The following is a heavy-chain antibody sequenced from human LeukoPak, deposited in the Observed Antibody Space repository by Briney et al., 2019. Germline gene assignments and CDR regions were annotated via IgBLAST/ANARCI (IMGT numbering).Heavy chain of an antibody. D-gene: IGHD3-22*01. CDR1: GFTFDDYA. Sequence: GGSLRLSCAASGFTFDDYAMHWVRQAPGKGLEWVSLISGDGGSTYYADSVKGRFTISGDNSKNSLYLQMNSLRTEDTALYYCAGNGYYDSSGPEDAFDIWGQGTMVTVSS. CDR3: AGNGYYDSSGPEDAFDI. V-gene: IGHV3-43*02. J-gene: IGHJ3*02. CDR2: ISGDGGST.